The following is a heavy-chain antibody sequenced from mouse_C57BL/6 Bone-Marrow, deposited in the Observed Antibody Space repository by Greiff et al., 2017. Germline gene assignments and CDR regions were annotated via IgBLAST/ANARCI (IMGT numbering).Heavy chain of an antibody. CDR2: VDPEICDT. V-gene: IGHV14-4*01. CDR3: SSFDGNYFDF. D-gene: IGHD2-3*01. J-gene: IGHJ2*01. Sequence: VHVKQSGAELVRPGASVKLSCTASGFNIKDAYIHWVKQRPEQGLEWIGWVDPEICDTASASKFQGQATITSETSSNTAYLQLSSLTSVDTAVYYCSSFDGNYFDFWGQGTPLTVAS. CDR1: GFNIKDAY.